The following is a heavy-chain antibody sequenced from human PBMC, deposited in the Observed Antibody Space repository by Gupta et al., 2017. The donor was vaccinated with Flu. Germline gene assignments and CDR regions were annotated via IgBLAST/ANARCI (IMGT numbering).Heavy chain of an antibody. V-gene: IGHV3-15*01. CDR1: GLSFTNAW. D-gene: IGHD6-6*01. Sequence: EEQLVESGGGLVKPGGSLRLSCTVSGLSFTNAWMSWVRQAPGKGLEWIGRIKSKIDGETTYYAAPVKGRFTISRDDSKNTLYLHMNSLQTEDTVMYYCATDWRSSLSTDYWGPGTLVTVSS. J-gene: IGHJ4*02. CDR2: IKSKIDGETT. CDR3: ATDWRSSLSTDY.